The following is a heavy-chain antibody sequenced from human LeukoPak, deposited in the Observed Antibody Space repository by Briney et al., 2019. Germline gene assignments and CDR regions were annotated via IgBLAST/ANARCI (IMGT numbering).Heavy chain of an antibody. CDR2: IYYSGST. V-gene: IGHV4-30-4*07. D-gene: IGHD2-2*01. CDR3: ARAIVIVPAAMNNWFDP. Sequence: SQTLSLTCAVSGDSISSGGYSWSWIRQPPGKGLEWIGYIYYSGSTYYNPSLKSRVTISVDTSKNQFSLQLSSVTAADTAVYYCARAIVIVPAAMNNWFDPWGQGTLVTVSS. CDR1: GDSISSGGYS. J-gene: IGHJ5*02.